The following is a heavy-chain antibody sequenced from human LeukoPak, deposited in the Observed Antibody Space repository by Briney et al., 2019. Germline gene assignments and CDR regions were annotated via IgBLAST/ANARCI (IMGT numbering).Heavy chain of an antibody. Sequence: ASVKVSCKASGYTFTSYYMHWVRQAPGQGLEWMGIINPSGGSTSYAQKFQGRVTMTRDTSTSTVYMELSSLRSEDTAVYYCARSGGSWWLRGYFDYWGQGTLVTVSS. CDR1: GYTFTSYY. CDR3: ARSGGSWWLRGYFDY. V-gene: IGHV1-46*01. D-gene: IGHD5-12*01. CDR2: INPSGGST. J-gene: IGHJ4*02.